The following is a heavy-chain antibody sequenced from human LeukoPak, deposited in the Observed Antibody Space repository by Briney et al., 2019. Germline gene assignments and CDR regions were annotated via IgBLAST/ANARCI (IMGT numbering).Heavy chain of an antibody. J-gene: IGHJ4*02. D-gene: IGHD3-22*01. CDR3: ARLRADSSGYPFDY. CDR1: GGSISSYY. Sequence: PSETLSLTCTVSGGSISSYYWSWIRQPPGKGLEWIGYIYYSGSTNYNPSLKSRVTISVDTSKNQFSLKLSSVTAADTAVYYCARLRADSSGYPFDYWGQGTLVTVSS. V-gene: IGHV4-59*08. CDR2: IYYSGST.